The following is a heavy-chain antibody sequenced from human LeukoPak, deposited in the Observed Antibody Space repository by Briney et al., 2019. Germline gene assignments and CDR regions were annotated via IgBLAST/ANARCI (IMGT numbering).Heavy chain of an antibody. CDR1: GFTFSIYW. J-gene: IGHJ6*02. CDR2: IKSDGSRT. D-gene: IGHD3-22*01. V-gene: IGHV3-74*01. Sequence: GGSLRLSCGASGFTFSIYWMHWVRQAPGKGRVWVSRIKSDGSRTDYADSVKGRFIISRDNAKNTLYLQMSSLRVEDTAVYYCARDSYYYDDRGSHYYGIDVWGHGTTVTVSS. CDR3: ARDSYYYDDRGSHYYGIDV.